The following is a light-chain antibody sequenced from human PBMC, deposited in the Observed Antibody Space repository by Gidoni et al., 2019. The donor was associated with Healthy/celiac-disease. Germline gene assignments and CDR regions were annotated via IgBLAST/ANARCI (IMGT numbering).Light chain of an antibody. Sequence: DIQLTQSPSFLSASVGDRVTITCWASQGISSYLAWYQQKPGKAPKLLIYAASTLQSGVPSRFSGSGSGTEFTLTISSLQPEDFATYYCQQLNSYPRSFTFXPXTKVDIK. CDR2: AAS. CDR3: QQLNSYPRSFT. V-gene: IGKV1-9*01. J-gene: IGKJ3*01. CDR1: QGISSY.